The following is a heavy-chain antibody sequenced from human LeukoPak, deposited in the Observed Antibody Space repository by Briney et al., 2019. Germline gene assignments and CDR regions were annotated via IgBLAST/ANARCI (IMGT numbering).Heavy chain of an antibody. CDR3: ARATGYYDFWSGYYYYYYMDV. CDR1: GYTFTSYD. CDR2: MSPNSGNT. V-gene: IGHV1-8*03. J-gene: IGHJ6*03. Sequence: ASVKVSCKASGYTFTSYDINWVRQATGQGLEWMGWMSPNSGNTGYAQKFQGRVTITRNTSISTAYMELSSLRSEDTAVYYCARATGYYDFWSGYYYYYYMDVWGKGTTVTVSS. D-gene: IGHD3-3*01.